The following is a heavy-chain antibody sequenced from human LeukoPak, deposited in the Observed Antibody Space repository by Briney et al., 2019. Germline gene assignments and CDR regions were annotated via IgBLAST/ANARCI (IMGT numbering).Heavy chain of an antibody. Sequence: SETLSLTCAVYGGSFSGYYWSWIRQPPWKGLEWIGEINHSGSTNYNPSLKSRVTISVDTSKNQFSLKLSSVTAADTAAYYCATSTEYSSSSYWFDPWGQGTLVTVSS. V-gene: IGHV4-34*01. CDR2: INHSGST. CDR3: ATSTEYSSSSYWFDP. J-gene: IGHJ5*02. CDR1: GGSFSGYY. D-gene: IGHD6-6*01.